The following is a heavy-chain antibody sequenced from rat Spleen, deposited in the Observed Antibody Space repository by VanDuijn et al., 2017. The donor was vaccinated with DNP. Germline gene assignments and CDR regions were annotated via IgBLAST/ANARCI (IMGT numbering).Heavy chain of an antibody. CDR3: TRWFDSGYYFDY. CDR2: IRYDGGSN. CDR1: GFIFSDYY. J-gene: IGHJ2*01. Sequence: EVQLVESGGGSVQPGRTLKLSCAASGFIFSDYYMAWVRQAPTKGLEWVAYIRYDGGSNYYGDCVEGRFTISRGNAKTTLYLQMNSRKSEDMATYYCTRWFDSGYYFDYWGQGVMVTVSS. V-gene: IGHV5-22*01. D-gene: IGHD4-3*01.